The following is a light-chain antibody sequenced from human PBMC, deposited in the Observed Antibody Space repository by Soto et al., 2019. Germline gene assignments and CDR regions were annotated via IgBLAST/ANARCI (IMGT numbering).Light chain of an antibody. J-gene: IGKJ1*01. CDR1: QGISNY. CDR2: SAS. V-gene: IGKV1-16*02. Sequence: DIHMTQSPSSLSASVGDRVTITCRASQGISNYLGWYQQKPGKVPKSLIYSASSLQSGVPSKFSGSGSGTDFTLTINDMQPDDFETYYCQQYYRYPWTLGPGPKVDI. CDR3: QQYYRYPWT.